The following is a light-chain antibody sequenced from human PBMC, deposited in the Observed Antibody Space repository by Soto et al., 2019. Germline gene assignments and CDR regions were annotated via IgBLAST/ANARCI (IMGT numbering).Light chain of an antibody. CDR1: SSDVGGYDS. Sequence: QSALTQPASVSGSPGQSITISCTGPSSDVGGYDSVSWYQKQPDKAPKLIIYGVTNRPSGVSSRFSGSKSGNTASLTISGLRTDDEADYFCSSYTSRATFVFGTGTKLTVL. CDR2: GVT. J-gene: IGLJ1*01. CDR3: SSYTSRATFV. V-gene: IGLV2-14*01.